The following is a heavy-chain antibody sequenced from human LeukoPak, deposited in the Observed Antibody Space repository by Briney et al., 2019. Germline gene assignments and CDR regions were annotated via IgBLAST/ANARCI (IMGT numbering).Heavy chain of an antibody. Sequence: PSETLSLTCTVSGGSISSYYWSWIRQPPGKGLEWIGYIYYSGSTNYNPSLKSRVTISVDTSKNQFSLKLSSVTAADTVVYYCARGRGGGRLSRSLPDYWGQGTLVTVSS. CDR2: IYYSGST. J-gene: IGHJ4*02. CDR3: ARGRGGGRLSRSLPDY. CDR1: GGSISSYY. D-gene: IGHD3-16*01. V-gene: IGHV4-59*01.